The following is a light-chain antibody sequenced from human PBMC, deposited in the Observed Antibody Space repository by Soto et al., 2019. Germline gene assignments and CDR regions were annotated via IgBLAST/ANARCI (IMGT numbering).Light chain of an antibody. CDR2: DAS. Sequence: DIQMTQSPSSLSASVGDRVTITCQASQDISNYLNWYQQKTGKAPKLLIYDASSLESGVPSRFSGSGSGTEFTLTISSLQTDDFATYYCQQYNSYWPFGQGTKVDI. V-gene: IGKV1-5*01. CDR1: QDISNY. J-gene: IGKJ1*01. CDR3: QQYNSYWP.